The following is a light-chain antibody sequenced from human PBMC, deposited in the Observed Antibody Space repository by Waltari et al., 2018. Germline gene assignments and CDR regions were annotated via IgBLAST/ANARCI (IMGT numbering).Light chain of an antibody. CDR2: AAS. V-gene: IGKV1-9*01. CDR1: QGISSY. J-gene: IGKJ1*01. Sequence: IQLTQSPSSLSASVGDRVTITCRASQGISSYLAWYQQKPGKAPKLLIYAASTLQSGVPSRFSDSGSGTDFTLTISSLQPEDFATYYCQQLNSYPLTFGQGTKVEI. CDR3: QQLNSYPLT.